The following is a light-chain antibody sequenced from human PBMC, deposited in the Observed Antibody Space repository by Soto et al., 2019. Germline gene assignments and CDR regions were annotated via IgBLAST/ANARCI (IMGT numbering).Light chain of an antibody. CDR3: QQYGSSLYT. V-gene: IGKV3-20*01. CDR2: GAT. Sequence: EIELTQSPGTLSLSPGERATLSCRASQSTSSSYLAWYQQKPGQAPRLLIYGATSRATGIPDRFSGSGSGTDFTLTISRLEPEDFAVYYCQQYGSSLYTFGLGTKLEIK. J-gene: IGKJ2*01. CDR1: QSTSSSY.